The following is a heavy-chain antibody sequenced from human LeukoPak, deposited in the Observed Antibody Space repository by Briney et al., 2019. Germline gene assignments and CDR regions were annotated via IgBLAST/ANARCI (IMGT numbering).Heavy chain of an antibody. CDR2: IYSGGST. D-gene: IGHD6-19*01. Sequence: GGSLRLSCAASGFTVSSNYMSWVRQAPGKGLEWVSVIYSGGSTYYADSVKGRFTISRDNPKNTLYLQMNSLRAEDTAVYYCARDPYSSGWYVDWGQGTLVTVSS. CDR3: ARDPYSSGWYVD. CDR1: GFTVSSNY. V-gene: IGHV3-66*01. J-gene: IGHJ4*02.